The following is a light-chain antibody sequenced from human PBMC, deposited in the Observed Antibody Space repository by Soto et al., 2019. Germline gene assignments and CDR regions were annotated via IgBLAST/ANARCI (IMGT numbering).Light chain of an antibody. CDR1: QSVSKNY. J-gene: IGKJ1*01. V-gene: IGKV3-20*01. CDR2: GAS. Sequence: EIVLTQSPGTLSLSPGERPTLSCRASQSVSKNYLAWYPQTHGQAPRVXLYGASSRASGTPDRFSCSGSGTACTRTISRLEPEDVAVDYCQQYGSSPWTFGQGTKVDIK. CDR3: QQYGSSPWT.